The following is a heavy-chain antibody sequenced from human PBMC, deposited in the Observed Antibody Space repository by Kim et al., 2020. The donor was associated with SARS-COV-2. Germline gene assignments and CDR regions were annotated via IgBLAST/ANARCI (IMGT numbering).Heavy chain of an antibody. J-gene: IGHJ6*02. V-gene: IGHV3-30*02. D-gene: IGHD3-22*01. Sequence: YADSVKGRFTMSRDNSKNTLYLQMNSLRAEDTAVYYCAYDDSHYYYGMDVWGQGTTVTVSS. CDR3: AYDDSHYYYGMDV.